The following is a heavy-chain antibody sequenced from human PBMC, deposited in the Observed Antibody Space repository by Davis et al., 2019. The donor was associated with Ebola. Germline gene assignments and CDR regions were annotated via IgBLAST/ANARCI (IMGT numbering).Heavy chain of an antibody. CDR2: ISGSGGST. CDR3: AKSGEAMIVVVIQYYFDY. CDR1: GFTFSSYA. D-gene: IGHD3-22*01. J-gene: IGHJ4*02. V-gene: IGHV3-23*01. Sequence: GESLKISCAASGFTFSSYAMSWVRQAPGKGLEWVSAISGSGGSTYYADSVKGRFTISRDNSKNTLYLQMNSLRAEDTAVYYCAKSGEAMIVVVIQYYFDYWGQGTLVTVSS.